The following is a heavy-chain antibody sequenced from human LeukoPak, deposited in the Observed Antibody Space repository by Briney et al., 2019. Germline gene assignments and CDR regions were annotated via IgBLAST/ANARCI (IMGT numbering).Heavy chain of an antibody. CDR1: GFSFNSYW. CDR3: ARVSYGSGSYYIPRLDY. V-gene: IGHV3-7*01. J-gene: IGHJ4*02. D-gene: IGHD3-10*01. CDR2: IRQDGSER. Sequence: GGSLRLSCAASGFSFNSYWMSWVRQAPGTGLEWVANIRQDGSERYYADSLKGRFTISRDNAKNSLYLQMNSLRAEDTAVYYCARVSYGSGSYYIPRLDYWGQGTLVTVSS.